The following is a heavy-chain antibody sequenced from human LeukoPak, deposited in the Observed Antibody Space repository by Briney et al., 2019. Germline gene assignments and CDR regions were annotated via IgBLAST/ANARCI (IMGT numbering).Heavy chain of an antibody. D-gene: IGHD3-3*01. CDR3: ARGTRDDFWSGRVDY. J-gene: IGHJ4*02. CDR2: FDPEDGET. Sequence: ASVKVSCKVSGYTLTELSMHWVRQAPGKGLEWMEGFDPEDGETIYAQKFQGRVTMTEDTSTDTAYMELSSLRSEDTAVYYCARGTRDDFWSGRVDYWGQGTLVTVSS. CDR1: GYTLTELS. V-gene: IGHV1-24*01.